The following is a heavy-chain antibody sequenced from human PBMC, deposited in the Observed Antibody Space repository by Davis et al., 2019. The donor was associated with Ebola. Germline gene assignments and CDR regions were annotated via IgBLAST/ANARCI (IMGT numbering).Heavy chain of an antibody. Sequence: GESLKISCAASGFTFSSYGMHWVRQAPGKGLEWVAVIWYDGSNKYYADSVKGRFTISRDNSKNTLYLQMNSLRAEDTAVYYCERVVTLHFDYWGQGTLVTVSS. J-gene: IGHJ4*02. D-gene: IGHD3-16*01. CDR1: GFTFSSYG. V-gene: IGHV3-30*19. CDR2: IWYDGSNK. CDR3: ERVVTLHFDY.